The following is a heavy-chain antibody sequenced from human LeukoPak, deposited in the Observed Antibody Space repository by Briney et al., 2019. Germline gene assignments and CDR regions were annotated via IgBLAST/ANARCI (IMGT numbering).Heavy chain of an antibody. Sequence: GGSLRLSCAASGFTFSSYSMNWVRQAPGQGLEWVSSISSSSSYIYYADSVKGRFTISRDNAKNSLYLQMNSLRAEDKAVYYCARILHGSGSYGLDYWGQGTLVTVSS. D-gene: IGHD3-10*01. CDR2: ISSSSSYI. CDR1: GFTFSSYS. V-gene: IGHV3-21*01. CDR3: ARILHGSGSYGLDY. J-gene: IGHJ4*02.